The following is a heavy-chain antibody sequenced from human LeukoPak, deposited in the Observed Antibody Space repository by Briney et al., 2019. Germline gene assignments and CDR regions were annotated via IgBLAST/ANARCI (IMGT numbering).Heavy chain of an antibody. D-gene: IGHD3-3*01. CDR2: INPSGGST. CDR1: GYTFTSYY. V-gene: IGHV1-46*01. Sequence: ASVKVSCKASGYTFTSYYMHWVRQAPGQGLEWMGIINPSGGSTSYAQKFQGRVTMTRDTSTSTVYMELSSLRSEDTAVYYCARDKYDFWSGYHTIDYWGQGTLVTVSS. J-gene: IGHJ4*02. CDR3: ARDKYDFWSGYHTIDY.